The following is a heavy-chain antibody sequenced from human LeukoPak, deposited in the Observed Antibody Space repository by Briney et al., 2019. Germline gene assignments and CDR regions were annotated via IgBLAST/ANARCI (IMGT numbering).Heavy chain of an antibody. CDR2: ISAYNGNT. Sequence: ASVKVSCKASGYTFTSYGISWVRQAPGQGLEWMGWISAYNGNTNYAQKLQGRVTMTTDTSTRTAYMELRSLRSDDTAVYYCASDRGYYYDSSGYYYESGIYWGQGTLVTVSS. D-gene: IGHD3-22*01. V-gene: IGHV1-18*01. J-gene: IGHJ4*02. CDR3: ASDRGYYYDSSGYYYESGIY. CDR1: GYTFTSYG.